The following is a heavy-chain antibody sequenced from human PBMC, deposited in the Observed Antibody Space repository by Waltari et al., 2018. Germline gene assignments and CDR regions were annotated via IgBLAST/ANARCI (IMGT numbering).Heavy chain of an antibody. Sequence: QVQLQESGPGLVKPSETLSLICTVSGGSISSHYWNWIRQPPGKGPEWIGYMSYSGIVDYNPSLKSRVAISVRACKNQFCLKLESVTAADTAVYYWASAGYYDGDGYSFGDFDIWGQGTVVAVAS. CDR2: MSYSGIV. CDR1: GGSISSHY. J-gene: IGHJ3*02. V-gene: IGHV4-59*11. CDR3: ASAGYYDGDGYSFGDFDI. D-gene: IGHD3-22*01.